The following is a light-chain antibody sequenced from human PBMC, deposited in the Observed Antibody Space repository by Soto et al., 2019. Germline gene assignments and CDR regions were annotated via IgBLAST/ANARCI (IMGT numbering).Light chain of an antibody. V-gene: IGLV1-44*01. J-gene: IGLJ1*01. Sequence: QLVLTQPPSASGTPGQRVTISCSGSSSNIGSNTVNWYQQLPGTAPKLLIYSNNQRPSGVPDRFSGSKSGTSASLAISGLQSEDEADYYCAAWDDSLNGLLFGTGTKVTVL. CDR3: AAWDDSLNGLL. CDR1: SSNIGSNT. CDR2: SNN.